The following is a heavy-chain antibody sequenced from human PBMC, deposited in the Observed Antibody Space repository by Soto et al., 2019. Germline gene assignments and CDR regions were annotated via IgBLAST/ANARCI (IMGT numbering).Heavy chain of an antibody. CDR3: ARSGLIAAATNWFDP. Sequence: QVQLVQSGAEVKKPGSSVKVSCKASGGTFSSYAISWVRQAPGQGLEWMGGIIPIFGTANYAKKVQGRVTITADKSTSTAYMALSRMRSEDTAVYYCARSGLIAAATNWFDPWGQGTLVTVSS. V-gene: IGHV1-69*06. CDR1: GGTFSSYA. CDR2: IIPIFGTA. J-gene: IGHJ5*02. D-gene: IGHD6-13*01.